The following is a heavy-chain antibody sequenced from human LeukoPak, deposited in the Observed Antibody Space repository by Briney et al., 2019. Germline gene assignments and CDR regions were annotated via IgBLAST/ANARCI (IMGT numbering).Heavy chain of an antibody. Sequence: GGSLRLSCAASGFTFSSYSMNWVRQAPGKGLEWVSSISSSSRYIYYADSVKGRFTISRDNAKDSLYLQMNSLRAEDTAVYYCARSTHGSGSYYSFDYWGQGTLVTVSS. CDR3: ARSTHGSGSYYSFDY. D-gene: IGHD3-10*01. CDR1: GFTFSSYS. J-gene: IGHJ4*02. CDR2: ISSSSRYI. V-gene: IGHV3-21*01.